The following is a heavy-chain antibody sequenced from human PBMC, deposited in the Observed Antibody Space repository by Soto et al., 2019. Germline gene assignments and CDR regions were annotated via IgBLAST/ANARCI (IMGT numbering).Heavy chain of an antibody. CDR3: ARASRKVPGYRYGSLDN. CDR2: MNPDTTNT. V-gene: IGHV1-8*01. CDR1: GYTLTSYD. J-gene: IGHJ4*02. D-gene: IGHD5-18*01. Sequence: QGQLVQSGAEVKKPGASVKVSCKASGYTLTSYDINWVRQASGQGLEWMGWMNPDTTNTGYAQKFQGRVAMAWNTSISTAYMELSSLRSEDTAVYYCARASRKVPGYRYGSLDNWGQGTLVTVSS.